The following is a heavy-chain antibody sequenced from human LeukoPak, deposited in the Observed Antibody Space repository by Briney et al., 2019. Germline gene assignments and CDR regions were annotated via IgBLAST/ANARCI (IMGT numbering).Heavy chain of an antibody. J-gene: IGHJ4*02. Sequence: GGSLRLSCAASGFTFSSYAMHWVRQAPGKGLEYVSAISSNGGSTYYANSVKGRFTISRDNSKNTLYLQVGSLRAEDMAVYYCAREVSGSCDYWGQGTLVTVSS. CDR2: ISSNGGST. D-gene: IGHD2-15*01. CDR1: GFTFSSYA. V-gene: IGHV3-64*01. CDR3: AREVSGSCDY.